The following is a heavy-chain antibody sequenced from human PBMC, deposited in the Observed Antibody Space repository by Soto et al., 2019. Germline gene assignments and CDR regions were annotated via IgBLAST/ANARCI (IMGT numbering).Heavy chain of an antibody. Sequence: QGQLVQSGAEMKKPGASVKVSCKASGYTFTSYGINWVRQAPGQGLEWVGWISVFSGNTNYAQKLQGRVTMTTDTATSTASMELRSLRSDDTAVYYCARMPPRPTANNYFDPLGQGTLVTVSS. CDR1: GYTFTSYG. D-gene: IGHD4-4*01. V-gene: IGHV1-18*04. J-gene: IGHJ5*02. CDR2: ISVFSGNT. CDR3: ARMPPRPTANNYFDP.